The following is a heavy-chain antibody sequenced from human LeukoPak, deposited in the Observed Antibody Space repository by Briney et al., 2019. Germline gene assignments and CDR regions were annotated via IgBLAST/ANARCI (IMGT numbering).Heavy chain of an antibody. CDR1: GGSISRSSYY. CDR3: ARGGIAVRPLDY. CDR2: IYYSGST. V-gene: IGHV4-39*07. D-gene: IGHD6-19*01. Sequence: SETLSLTCTVSGGSISRSSYYWGWIRQPPGKGLEWIGSIYYSGSTYYNPSLESRVTISVDTSKNQFSLKLSSVTAADTAVYYCARGGIAVRPLDYWGQGTLVTVSP. J-gene: IGHJ4*02.